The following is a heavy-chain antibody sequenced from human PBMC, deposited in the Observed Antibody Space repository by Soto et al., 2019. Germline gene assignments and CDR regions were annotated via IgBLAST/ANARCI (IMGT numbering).Heavy chain of an antibody. V-gene: IGHV4-39*01. Sequence: SETLSLTCTVSGGAITSSTYYWGWIRQPPGKGLVWIGSISYSGGTYYNPSLKSRVTISVDTSKKQFSLKLISVTAADTAVYYCARLRYYGSGRTVPFDPWGQGTLVTVSS. J-gene: IGHJ5*02. CDR2: ISYSGGT. CDR3: ARLRYYGSGRTVPFDP. D-gene: IGHD3-10*01. CDR1: GGAITSSTYY.